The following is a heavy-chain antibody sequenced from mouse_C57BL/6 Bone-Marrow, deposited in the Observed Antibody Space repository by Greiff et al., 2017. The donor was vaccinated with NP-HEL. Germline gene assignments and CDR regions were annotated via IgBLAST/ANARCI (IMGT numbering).Heavy chain of an antibody. CDR1: GFTFSSYA. CDR3: ARDHDGSSPLAD. V-gene: IGHV5-4*01. CDR2: ISDGGSYT. D-gene: IGHD1-1*01. J-gene: IGHJ3*01. Sequence: EVKLVESGGGLVKPGGSLKLSCAASGFTFSSYAMSWVRQTPEQRLEWVATISDGGSYTYYPDNVKGRFTLSRDNAKNNLYLQRSHLKSEDTAMYYCARDHDGSSPLADWGQGTLVTVSA.